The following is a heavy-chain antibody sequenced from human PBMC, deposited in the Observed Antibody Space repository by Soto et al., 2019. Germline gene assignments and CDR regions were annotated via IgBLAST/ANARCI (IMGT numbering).Heavy chain of an antibody. CDR1: GYTFNTYG. CDR3: ARDPHEFWTSYWFDP. V-gene: IGHV1-18*01. CDR2: ISAYDGKT. J-gene: IGHJ5*02. D-gene: IGHD3-3*01. Sequence: QVQLLQSGAEVKKPGASVKVSCKTSGYTFNTYGINWVRQAPGQGLELMGWISAYDGKTTYAEKFQARVTMTTDTSTSTAYMALRSLRSDDTAVYYCARDPHEFWTSYWFDPWGQGTPVTVSS.